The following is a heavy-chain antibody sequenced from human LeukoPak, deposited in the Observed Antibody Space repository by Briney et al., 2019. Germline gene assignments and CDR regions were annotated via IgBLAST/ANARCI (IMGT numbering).Heavy chain of an antibody. Sequence: PSETLSLTCAVYGGSFSGYYWSWIRQPPGKGLEWIGEINHSGSTNYNPSLKSRVTISVDTSKNQFSLKLSSVTAADTAVYYCARAEYPGYSSGWYLAYWGQRTLVTVSS. V-gene: IGHV4-34*01. D-gene: IGHD6-19*01. CDR1: GGSFSGYY. CDR3: ARAEYPGYSSGWYLAY. J-gene: IGHJ4*02. CDR2: INHSGST.